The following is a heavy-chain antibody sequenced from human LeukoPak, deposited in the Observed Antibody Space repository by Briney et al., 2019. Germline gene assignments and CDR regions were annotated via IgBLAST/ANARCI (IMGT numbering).Heavy chain of an antibody. V-gene: IGHV4-39*01. CDR1: GGSISSSSYY. CDR3: VRHASVSGNWPRPLDY. Sequence: MTSETLSLTCTVSGGSISSSSYYWGWVRQPPGKGLEWIANIYYSGSTYYSPSLRSRVTISVDTSKNQFSLKLTSVTAADTAVYYCVRHASVSGNWPRPLDYWGQGSLVTVSS. J-gene: IGHJ4*02. CDR2: IYYSGST. D-gene: IGHD3-3*01.